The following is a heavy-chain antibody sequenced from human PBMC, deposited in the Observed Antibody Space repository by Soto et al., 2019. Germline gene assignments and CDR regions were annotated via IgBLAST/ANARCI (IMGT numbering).Heavy chain of an antibody. V-gene: IGHV4-61*01. CDR3: GSNYGSRSNFEC. CDR2: IYYSGST. J-gene: IGHJ4*02. Sequence: PSETLSLTCTVSGGSVSSCSYYLSWIRQPPGKGLEWIGYIYYSGSTNSNPSLKSRVTISVYTSKTQFSLKLSSVTAADTAVYYWGSNYGSRSNFECWGKGTLVTVSS. CDR1: GGSVSSCSYY. D-gene: IGHD3-10*01.